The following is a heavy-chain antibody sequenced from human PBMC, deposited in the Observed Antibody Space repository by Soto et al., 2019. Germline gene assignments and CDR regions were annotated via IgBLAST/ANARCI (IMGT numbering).Heavy chain of an antibody. J-gene: IGHJ6*02. CDR2: IIPIFGTA. Sequence: VKVSCKDCGGTFSSYAISWVRQAPGQGGEWMGGIIPIFGTANYAQKFQGRVTITADESTSTAYLELSSLRSEDTAVYYCASDGIAAAGWYYYGMDVWGQGTTVTVSS. V-gene: IGHV1-69*13. D-gene: IGHD6-13*01. CDR1: GGTFSSYA. CDR3: ASDGIAAAGWYYYGMDV.